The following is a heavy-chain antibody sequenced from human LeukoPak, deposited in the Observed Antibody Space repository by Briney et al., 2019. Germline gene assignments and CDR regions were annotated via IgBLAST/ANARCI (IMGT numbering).Heavy chain of an antibody. CDR3: ARSPYIARGDPWD. V-gene: IGHV3-48*01. Sequence: GGSLRLSCAASGFTFSSYSMNWVRQAPGKGLEWVSYISSSSSTIYYADSVKGRFTISRDNAKNSLYLQMNSLRAEDTAVYYCARSPYIARGDPWDWGQGTLVTVSS. D-gene: IGHD4-17*01. CDR2: ISSSSSTI. J-gene: IGHJ4*02. CDR1: GFTFSSYS.